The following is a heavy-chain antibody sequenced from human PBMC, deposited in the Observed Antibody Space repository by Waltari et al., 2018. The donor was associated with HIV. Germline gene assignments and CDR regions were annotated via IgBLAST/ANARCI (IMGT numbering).Heavy chain of an antibody. V-gene: IGHV1-2*04. CDR2: INPRSGDT. CDR3: ARWAGTTNGLDS. CDR1: GYSFLDNY. J-gene: IGHJ4*02. Sequence: QMHLVQSGAEVKKPGASVKVSCTASGYSFLDNYIHWVRRAPGQGLGWVGWINPRSGDTKSAQKFQGWVTLTRDTSVNTAYMEVNRLRSADTAVYYCARWAGTTNGLDSWGRGTLITVFS. D-gene: IGHD2-8*01.